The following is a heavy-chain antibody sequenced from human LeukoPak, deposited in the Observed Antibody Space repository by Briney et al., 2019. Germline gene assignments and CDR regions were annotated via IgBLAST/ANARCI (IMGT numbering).Heavy chain of an antibody. Sequence: ASVKVSCKASGYTFTSSGISWVRQAPGQGLEWMAWISGYDGRTNYAQKFQDRVIMTTDTSTSTAYMELRSLRSDDTAVYYCARDWNYRGLDVWGQGTTVTVSS. CDR3: ARDWNYRGLDV. CDR2: ISGYDGRT. J-gene: IGHJ6*02. CDR1: GYTFTSSG. V-gene: IGHV1-18*01. D-gene: IGHD1-7*01.